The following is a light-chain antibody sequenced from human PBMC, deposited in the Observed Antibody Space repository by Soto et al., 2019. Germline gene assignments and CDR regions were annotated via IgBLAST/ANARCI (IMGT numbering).Light chain of an antibody. J-gene: IGKJ4*01. V-gene: IGKV3-15*01. Sequence: EIVLTQSPATLSFSPGERSTLSCRASQSVSSNLAWYQQKPGQAPRLFIYGASTRATGIPARFSGSGSGTEFTLTISSLQSEDFAVYHCQQYNNWPLTFGGGTKVDIK. CDR2: GAS. CDR3: QQYNNWPLT. CDR1: QSVSSN.